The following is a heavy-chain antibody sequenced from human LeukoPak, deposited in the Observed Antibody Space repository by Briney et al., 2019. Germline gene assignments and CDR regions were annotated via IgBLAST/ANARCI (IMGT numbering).Heavy chain of an antibody. CDR1: GFTFSSYW. CDR3: ARDDTTGGAFDI. Sequence: GGSLRLSCAASGFTFSSYWMHWVRQAPGKGLVWVSRINSDGSSATYADSVKGRFTISRDNAKNSLYLQMNGLRAEDTAMYYCARDDTTGGAFDIWGQGTMVTVSS. J-gene: IGHJ3*02. V-gene: IGHV3-74*01. D-gene: IGHD4-17*01. CDR2: INSDGSSA.